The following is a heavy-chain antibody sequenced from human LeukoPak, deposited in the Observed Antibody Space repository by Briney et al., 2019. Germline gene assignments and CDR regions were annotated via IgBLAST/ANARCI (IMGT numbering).Heavy chain of an antibody. CDR2: IYYSGST. CDR3: ARDHFSSWRHYYYYYGMDV. J-gene: IGHJ6*02. V-gene: IGHV4-59*01. Sequence: PSETLSLTCTVSGGSISSYYWSWLRQPPGKGLEWIGYIYYSGSTNYNPSLKSRVTISVDTSKNQFPLKLSSVTAADTAVYYCARDHFSSWRHYYYYYGMDVWGQGTTVTVSS. CDR1: GGSISSYY. D-gene: IGHD6-13*01.